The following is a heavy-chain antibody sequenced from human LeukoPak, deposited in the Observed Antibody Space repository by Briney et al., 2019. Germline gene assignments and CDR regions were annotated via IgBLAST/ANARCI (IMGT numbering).Heavy chain of an antibody. V-gene: IGHV1-2*02. D-gene: IGHD3-10*01. CDR3: ARGREFGTYYMDV. CDR1: GYTFTGYY. CDR2: INPSGGT. J-gene: IGHJ6*03. Sequence: ASVKVSCKASGYTFTGYYLHWVRQAPGQGLEWMGWINPSGGTNYAQKFQGRVTMTRDTSISTAYMELSRLRSDDTAVYYCARGREFGTYYMDVWGKGTTVTVSS.